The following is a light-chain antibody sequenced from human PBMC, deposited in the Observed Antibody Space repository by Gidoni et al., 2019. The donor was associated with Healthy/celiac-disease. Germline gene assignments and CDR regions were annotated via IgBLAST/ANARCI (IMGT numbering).Light chain of an antibody. CDR3: QQYYSYSYT. J-gene: IGKJ2*01. V-gene: IGKV1-8*01. Sequence: AIRITQSPSSLSASTGDRVTITCRASQGISSYLAWYQQKPGKAPKLLIYAASTLQSGVPSRFSGSVSGTDFTLTISCLQSEDFATYYCQQYYSYSYTFGQGTKLEIK. CDR1: QGISSY. CDR2: AAS.